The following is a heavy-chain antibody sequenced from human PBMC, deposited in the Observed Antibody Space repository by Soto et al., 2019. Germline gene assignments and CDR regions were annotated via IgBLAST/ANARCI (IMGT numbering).Heavy chain of an antibody. CDR3: ARRLMVGWFDP. CDR2: ISAYNGNT. CDR1: GYTFTSYD. D-gene: IGHD3-10*01. Sequence: ASVKVSCKASGYTFTSYDINWVRQATGQGLEWMGWISAYNGNTNYAQKLQGRVTMTTDTSTNTAYMELRSLRSDDTAVYYCARRLMVGWFDPWGQGTLVTVSS. V-gene: IGHV1-18*01. J-gene: IGHJ5*02.